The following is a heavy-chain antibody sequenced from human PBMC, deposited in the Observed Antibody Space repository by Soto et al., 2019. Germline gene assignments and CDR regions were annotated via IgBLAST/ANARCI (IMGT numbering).Heavy chain of an antibody. J-gene: IGHJ4*02. CDR3: VRQRGNYFDF. Sequence: TLSLTCSVSGDSINSRYWSWIRQPPGKGLEWIGYIDYVGSTNYAPSLQSRVTMSVDTSKNQVSLKLRYVTAADTAVYYCVRQRGNYFDFWGQGTLVTVSS. CDR1: GDSINSRY. D-gene: IGHD3-10*01. V-gene: IGHV4-59*11. CDR2: IDYVGST.